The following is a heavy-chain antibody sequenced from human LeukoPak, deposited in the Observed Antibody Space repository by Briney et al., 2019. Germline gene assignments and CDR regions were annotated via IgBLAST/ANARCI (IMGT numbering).Heavy chain of an antibody. J-gene: IGHJ3*02. V-gene: IGHV4-59*01. CDR3: ARSSGWDAFAI. CDR1: GGSISSYY. CDR2: IYYSGST. D-gene: IGHD6-19*01. Sequence: SETLSLTCTVSGGSISSYYWSWIRQPPGKGLEWIGYIYYSGSTNYNPSLKSRVTISVDTSKNQFSLKLSSVTAADTAVYYCARSSGWDAFAIWGQGTMVTVSS.